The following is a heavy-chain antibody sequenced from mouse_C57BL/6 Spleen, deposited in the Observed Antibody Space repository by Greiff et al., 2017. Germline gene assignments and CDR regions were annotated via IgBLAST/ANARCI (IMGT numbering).Heavy chain of an antibody. J-gene: IGHJ2*01. V-gene: IGHV1-26*01. Sequence: VQLQQSGPELVKPGASVKISCKASGYTFTDYYMNWVKQSHGKSLEWIGDINPNNGGTSYNQKFKGKATLTVDKSSSTAYMELRSLTSEDSAVYYCARRGYGYYYFDYWGQGTTLTVSS. D-gene: IGHD2-2*01. CDR3: ARRGYGYYYFDY. CDR1: GYTFTDYY. CDR2: INPNNGGT.